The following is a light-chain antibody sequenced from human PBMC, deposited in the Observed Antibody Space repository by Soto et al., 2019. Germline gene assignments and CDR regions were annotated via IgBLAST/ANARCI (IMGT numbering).Light chain of an antibody. J-gene: IGLJ1*01. CDR1: SSDVGGYNY. CDR3: SSYEGSNNFV. CDR2: EVS. V-gene: IGLV2-8*01. Sequence: QSVLTQPPSASGSPGQSVTISCTGTSSDVGGYNYVSWYQQHPGKAPKLMIYEVSERPSGVPDRFSGSKSSNTASLTVSGLQDEDEADYYCSSYEGSNNFVFGTGTKVTVL.